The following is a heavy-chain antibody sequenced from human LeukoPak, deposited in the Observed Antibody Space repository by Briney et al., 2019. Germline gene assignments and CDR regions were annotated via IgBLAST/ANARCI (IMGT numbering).Heavy chain of an antibody. D-gene: IGHD6-19*01. V-gene: IGHV4-59*01. J-gene: IGHJ4*02. CDR2: IYYSGST. CDR3: ARTTSGWYYFDY. Sequence: SETLSLTCTVSGGSISSYYWSWIRQPPGKGLEWIGYIYYSGSTNYNPSLKSRVTISVDTSKNQFSLKLSSVTAADTAVYYCARTTSGWYYFDYWGQGTLVTVSS. CDR1: GGSISSYY.